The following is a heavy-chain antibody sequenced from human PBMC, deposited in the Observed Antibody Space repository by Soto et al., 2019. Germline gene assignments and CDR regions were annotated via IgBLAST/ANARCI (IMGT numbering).Heavy chain of an antibody. CDR2: INPNSGGT. Sequence: QVQLVQSGAEVKKPGASVKVSCKASGYTFTGYYMHWVRQAPGQGLEWMGWINPNSGGTNYAQKFQGWVTMTRDTSISTAYMELSRLRSDDTAVYYCARDPLGYSYGNGFDPWGQGTLVTVSS. V-gene: IGHV1-2*04. CDR1: GYTFTGYY. CDR3: ARDPLGYSYGNGFDP. J-gene: IGHJ5*02. D-gene: IGHD5-18*01.